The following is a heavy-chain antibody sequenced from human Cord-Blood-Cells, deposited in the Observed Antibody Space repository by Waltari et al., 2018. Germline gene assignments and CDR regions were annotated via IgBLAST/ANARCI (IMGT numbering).Heavy chain of an antibody. V-gene: IGHV1-69*10. D-gene: IGHD2-8*01. J-gene: IGHJ3*02. CDR3: ARGPMGYGFAFDI. CDR1: AGPFSSYA. CDR2: IIPILGIA. Sequence: QVQLVQSGAAVRKPGSSVTVSCTASAGPFSSYAISWVRQAPGQGLEWMGGIIPILGIANYAQKFQGRVTITADKSTSTAYMELSSLRSEDTAVYYCARGPMGYGFAFDIWGQGTMVTVSS.